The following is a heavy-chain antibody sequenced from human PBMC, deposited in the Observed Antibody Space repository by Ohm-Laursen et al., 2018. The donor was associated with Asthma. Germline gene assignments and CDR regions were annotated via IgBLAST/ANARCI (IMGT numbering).Heavy chain of an antibody. CDR1: GFTFSSYG. CDR2: IWYDGSNK. J-gene: IGHJ5*02. V-gene: IGHV3-33*01. D-gene: IGHD6-13*01. Sequence: SLRLSCSASGFTFSSYGMHWVRQAPGKGLEWVAVIWYDGSNKYYADSVKGRFTISRDNSKNTLFLQMNSLRADDTAVYYCTRSTDSWEFDPWGQGTLVTVSS. CDR3: TRSTDSWEFDP.